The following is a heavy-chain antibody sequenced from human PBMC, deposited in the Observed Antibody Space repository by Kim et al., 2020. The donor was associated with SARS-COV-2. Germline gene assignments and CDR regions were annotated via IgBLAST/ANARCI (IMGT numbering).Heavy chain of an antibody. J-gene: IGHJ4*02. CDR1: GFTFSGYW. CDR3: AREKSAPRY. D-gene: IGHD6-25*01. Sequence: GGSLRLSCAASGFTFSGYWMSWVRQAPGKGLEWVANIKYDGSEKYYVDSVKGRLTISRDNAKNSLYLQMNSLRAEDTAVYYCAREKSAPRYWGQGTLVTVSS. CDR2: IKYDGSEK. V-gene: IGHV3-7*01.